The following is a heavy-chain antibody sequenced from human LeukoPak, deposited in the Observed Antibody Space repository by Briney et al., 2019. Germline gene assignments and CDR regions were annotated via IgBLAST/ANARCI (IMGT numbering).Heavy chain of an antibody. D-gene: IGHD3-3*01. CDR2: ISDSGGST. CDR1: GFTFSSYA. J-gene: IGHJ6*02. V-gene: IGHV3-23*01. Sequence: PGGSLRPSCAASGFTFSSYAMSWVRQAPGKGLEWGSGISDSGGSTYYADYVKGRFTISRDNSKNTLYVQMNSLRAEDTAVYYCAKDMGFWGGYYYYGIDVWGQGTTVTVSS. CDR3: AKDMGFWGGYYYYGIDV.